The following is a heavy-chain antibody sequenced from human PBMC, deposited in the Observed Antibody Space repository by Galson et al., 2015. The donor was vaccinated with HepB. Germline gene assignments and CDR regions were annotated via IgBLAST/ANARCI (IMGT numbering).Heavy chain of an antibody. CDR1: GDSITSNLYL. D-gene: IGHD3-9*01. Sequence: SETLSLTCTVSGDSITSNLYLWAWIRQSPGRGLEWIATIYYNGNTYYSSSLKGRVPISLDTSKNEFYLKVTSVTAADTALYFCAREKYSYNFDADFWGQGTLVTVSS. CDR3: AREKYSYNFDADF. V-gene: IGHV4-39*02. CDR2: IYYNGNT. J-gene: IGHJ4*02.